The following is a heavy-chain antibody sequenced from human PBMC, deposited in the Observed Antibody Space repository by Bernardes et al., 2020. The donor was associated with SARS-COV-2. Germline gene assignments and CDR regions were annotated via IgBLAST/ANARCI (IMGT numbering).Heavy chain of an antibody. D-gene: IGHD3-22*01. V-gene: IGHV4-61*02. CDR3: ASCPTYYYDSSGYYQRGYYFDY. CDR2: IYTSGST. CDR1: GGSISSGSYY. Sequence: SETLSLTCTVSGGSISSGSYYWSWIRQPTGKGLEWIGRIYTSGSTNYNPSLKSRVTISVDTSKNQFSLKLSSVTAADTAVYYCASCPTYYYDSSGYYQRGYYFDYWGQGTLVTVSS. J-gene: IGHJ4*02.